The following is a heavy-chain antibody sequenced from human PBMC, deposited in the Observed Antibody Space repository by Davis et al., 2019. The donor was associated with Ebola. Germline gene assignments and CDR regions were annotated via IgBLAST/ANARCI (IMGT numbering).Heavy chain of an antibody. CDR2: INASNGNT. CDR3: ARSPAWDYFDY. J-gene: IGHJ4*02. V-gene: IGHV1-3*01. CDR1: GYTFTSYA. D-gene: IGHD7-27*01. Sequence: AASVKVSCKASGYTFTSYAMHWVRQAPGQRLEWMGWINASNGNTKYSQKFQGRVTITRDTSASTAYMELSSLRSEDTAVYYCARSPAWDYFDYWGQGTLVTVSS.